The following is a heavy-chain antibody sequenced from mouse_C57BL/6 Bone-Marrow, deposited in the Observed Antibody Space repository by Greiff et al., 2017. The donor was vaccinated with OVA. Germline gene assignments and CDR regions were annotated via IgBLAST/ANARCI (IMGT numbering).Heavy chain of an antibody. CDR2: IWSGGST. J-gene: IGHJ3*01. Sequence: VQLKESGPGLVQPSQSLSITCTVSGFSLTSYGVHWVRQSPGKGLEWLGVIWSGGSTDYNAAFISRLSISKDNSKSQVFFKMNSLQADDTAIYYCARRDYSNLFAYWGQGTLVTVSA. D-gene: IGHD2-5*01. CDR1: GFSLTSYG. CDR3: ARRDYSNLFAY. V-gene: IGHV2-2*01.